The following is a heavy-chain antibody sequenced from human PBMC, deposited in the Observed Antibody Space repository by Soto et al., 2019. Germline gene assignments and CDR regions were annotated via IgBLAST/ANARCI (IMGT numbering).Heavy chain of an antibody. J-gene: IGHJ6*02. CDR3: AREGTTVDSYYYYGMDV. Sequence: QVQLQESGPGLVKPSETLSLTCTVSGGSISSYYWSWIRQPPGKGLEWIGYLYYSGSTNYNPTLKSRVTISVDTSKNEFSLKLSSVTAADTAVYYCAREGTTVDSYYYYGMDVWGQGTTVTVSS. V-gene: IGHV4-59*01. CDR2: LYYSGST. D-gene: IGHD1-1*01. CDR1: GGSISSYY.